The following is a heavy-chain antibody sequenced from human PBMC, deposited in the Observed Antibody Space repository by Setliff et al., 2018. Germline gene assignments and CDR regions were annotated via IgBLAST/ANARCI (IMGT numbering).Heavy chain of an antibody. CDR3: ARVAQYSSSSFYYYYYGMDV. Sequence: PSETLSLTCTVSGGSISSSSYYWGWIRQPPGKGLEWIGSIYYSGSTYYNPSLKSRVTISVDTSKNQFSLKLSPVTAADTAVYYCARVAQYSSSSFYYYYYGMDVWGQGTTVTVSS. CDR1: GGSISSSSYY. D-gene: IGHD6-6*01. J-gene: IGHJ6*02. V-gene: IGHV4-39*07. CDR2: IYYSGST.